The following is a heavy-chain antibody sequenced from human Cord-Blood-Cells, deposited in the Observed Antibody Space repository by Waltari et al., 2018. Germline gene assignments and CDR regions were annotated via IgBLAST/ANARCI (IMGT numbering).Heavy chain of an antibody. CDR1: GDTFTIYD. D-gene: IGHD1-26*01. CDR2: MNPNSGNT. CDR3: ARGVGARGGDAFDI. J-gene: IGHJ3*02. Sequence: QVQLVQSGAEVKKPGASVKVSCKASGDTFTIYDINWVRQDTGQGLEWMGWMNPNSGNTGYAQKFQGRVTMTRNTSISTAYMELSSLRSEDTAVYYCARGVGARGGDAFDIWGQGTMVTVSS. V-gene: IGHV1-8*01.